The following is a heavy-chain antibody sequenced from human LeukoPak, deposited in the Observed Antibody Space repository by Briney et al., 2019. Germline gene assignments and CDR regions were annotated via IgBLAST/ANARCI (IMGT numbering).Heavy chain of an antibody. J-gene: IGHJ4*02. Sequence: GGSLRLSCAASGFTFNNYAMSWVRQAPGKGLEWVSAISGSGFSTYYADSVKGRFTISRDNSNDTVYLQMKSLRGDDTAVYFCAKATPHYETSGYYVSWGKGTLVTVSS. CDR1: GFTFNNYA. CDR3: AKATPHYETSGYYVS. V-gene: IGHV3-23*01. CDR2: ISGSGFST. D-gene: IGHD3-22*01.